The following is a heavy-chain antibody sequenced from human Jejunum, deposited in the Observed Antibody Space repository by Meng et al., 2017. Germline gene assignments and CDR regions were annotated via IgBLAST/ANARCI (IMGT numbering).Heavy chain of an antibody. CDR3: ARVAVTGIGYFQY. Sequence: ASVKVSCKASGYTFTSHYIHWWRQAPGQGLEWMGWINGGTGNTEYSQNFQGRITFTTDTAASTVYMELSSLRSEDTAVFYCARVAVTGIGYFQYWGQGTLVTVSS. CDR1: GYTFTSHY. CDR2: INGGTGNT. V-gene: IGHV1-3*01. J-gene: IGHJ1*01. D-gene: IGHD6-19*01.